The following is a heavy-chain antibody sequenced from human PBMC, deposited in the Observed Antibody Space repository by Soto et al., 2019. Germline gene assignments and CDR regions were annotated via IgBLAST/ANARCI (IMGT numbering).Heavy chain of an antibody. Sequence: GESLTISCKGSGYSFLNYWIGWVRQMPGKDLEWIGIIYPDDSETRYSPSFQGRVTISVDRSITTTYLQWNTLQASDTAMYYCARPYSRYSSSSGLFDYWGQGTLVTVSS. CDR3: ARPYSRYSSSSGLFDY. J-gene: IGHJ4*02. V-gene: IGHV5-51*01. CDR1: GYSFLNYW. D-gene: IGHD6-6*01. CDR2: IYPDDSET.